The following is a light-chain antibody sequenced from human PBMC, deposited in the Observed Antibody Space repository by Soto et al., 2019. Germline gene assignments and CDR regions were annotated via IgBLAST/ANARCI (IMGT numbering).Light chain of an antibody. Sequence: EIVLTQSPATLSLSPGDRATLSCRASQTVSSSLAWYQQKPGQAPRLLIYEASNMATGIPARFSGSGSGADFTLTISSLEPEDFALYYCQQHINWPLTFGGGTKVEIK. V-gene: IGKV3-11*01. CDR2: EAS. CDR1: QTVSSS. CDR3: QQHINWPLT. J-gene: IGKJ4*01.